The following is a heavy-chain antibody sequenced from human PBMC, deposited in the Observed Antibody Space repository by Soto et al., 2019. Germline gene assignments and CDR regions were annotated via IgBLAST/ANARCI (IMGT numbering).Heavy chain of an antibody. D-gene: IGHD4-17*01. Sequence: GGSLRLSCAASGFTFSSYWMSWVRQAPGKGLEWVANIKQDVSEKYYVDSVKGRFTISRDNAKTSLYLQMNSLRAEDTAVYYCARDLDYGDYYYMDVWGKGTTVTVSS. CDR2: IKQDVSEK. J-gene: IGHJ6*03. CDR3: ARDLDYGDYYYMDV. V-gene: IGHV3-7*01. CDR1: GFTFSSYW.